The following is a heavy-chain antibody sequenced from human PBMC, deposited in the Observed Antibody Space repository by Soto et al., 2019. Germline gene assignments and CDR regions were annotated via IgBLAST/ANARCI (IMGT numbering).Heavy chain of an antibody. CDR3: ARGVLLWFGELSPDYYYYMDV. Sequence: SETLSLTCTVSGGSISSYYWSWIRQPPGKGLEWIGYIYYSGSTNYNPSLKSRVTISVDTSKNQFSLKLSSVTAADTAVYYCARGVLLWFGELSPDYYYYMDVWGKGTTVT. J-gene: IGHJ6*03. CDR2: IYYSGST. V-gene: IGHV4-59*01. D-gene: IGHD3-10*01. CDR1: GGSISSYY.